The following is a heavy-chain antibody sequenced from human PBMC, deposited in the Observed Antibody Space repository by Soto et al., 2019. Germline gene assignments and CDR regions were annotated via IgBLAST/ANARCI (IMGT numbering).Heavy chain of an antibody. J-gene: IGHJ4*02. CDR3: ARTPEYYFDY. Sequence: PGGSLRLSCAASGFTFSSYGMHWVRQAPGKGLEWVAVISYDGSNKYYADSVKGRFTISRDNSKNTLYLQMNSLRAEDTAVYYCARTPEYYFDYWGQGTLVTVSS. V-gene: IGHV3-30*03. CDR1: GFTFSSYG. CDR2: ISYDGSNK.